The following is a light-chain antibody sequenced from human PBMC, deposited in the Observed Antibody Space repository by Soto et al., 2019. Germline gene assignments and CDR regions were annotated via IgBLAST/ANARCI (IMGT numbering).Light chain of an antibody. V-gene: IGKV3-11*01. CDR3: QQRRTWPPLT. CDR1: QSVSNF. J-gene: IGKJ4*01. CDR2: DAS. Sequence: EIVLTQSPATLSLSPGERATLSCRASQSVSNFLAWYQQKPGQAPRLLIYDASTRATGIPARFSGSGSGTAFAHTISSLEPEDFAVYYCQQRRTWPPLTFGGGTKVEIK.